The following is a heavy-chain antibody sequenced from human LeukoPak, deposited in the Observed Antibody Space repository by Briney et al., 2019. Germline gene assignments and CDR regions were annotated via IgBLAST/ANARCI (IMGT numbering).Heavy chain of an antibody. V-gene: IGHV3-64*04. D-gene: IGHD3-10*01. CDR1: GFTFSSYA. Sequence: GGSLRLSCSASGFTFSSYAMHWVRQAPGKGLEYVSAISSNGGSTYYADSVKGRFTISRDNSKNTLYLQMNSLRAEDTAVYYCARDGPRSGSYPYFDYWGQGTLVTVSS. J-gene: IGHJ4*02. CDR3: ARDGPRSGSYPYFDY. CDR2: ISSNGGST.